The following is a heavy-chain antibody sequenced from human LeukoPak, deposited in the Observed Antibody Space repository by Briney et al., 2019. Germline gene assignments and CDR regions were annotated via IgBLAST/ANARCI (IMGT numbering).Heavy chain of an antibody. J-gene: IGHJ6*02. D-gene: IGHD6-13*01. CDR2: IYYSGST. CDR1: GGSISSSSYY. CDR3: ALSQSSSWYNYYYYYGMDV. V-gene: IGHV4-39*01. Sequence: PSETLSLTCTVSGGSISSSSYYWGWIRQPPGKGLEWIGSIYYSGSTYYNPSLKSRVTISVDTSKNQFSLKLSSVTAAATAVYYCALSQSSSWYNYYYYYGMDVWGQGTTVTVSS.